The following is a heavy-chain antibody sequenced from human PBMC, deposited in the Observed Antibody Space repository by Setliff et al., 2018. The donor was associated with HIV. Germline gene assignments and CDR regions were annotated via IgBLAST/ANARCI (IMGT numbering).Heavy chain of an antibody. D-gene: IGHD4-4*01. Sequence: PSETLSLTCSVSGGSLISGGYYWSWIRQHPGKGLEWIGYVYYTGKTYYNPSLESRISMSVDTSKNQFSLKLTSVTAADTAIYYRARDLTSNSNCFEPWGQGTQVTVPQ. CDR3: ARDLTSNSNCFEP. CDR1: GGSLISGGYY. CDR2: VYYTGKT. V-gene: IGHV4-31*03. J-gene: IGHJ5*02.